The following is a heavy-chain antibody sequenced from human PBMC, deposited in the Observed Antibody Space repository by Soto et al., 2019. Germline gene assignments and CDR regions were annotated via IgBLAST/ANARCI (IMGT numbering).Heavy chain of an antibody. J-gene: IGHJ4*02. CDR3: ARGDFYDILTGYYRAFDY. D-gene: IGHD3-9*01. Sequence: ASVKVSCKASGYTFTSYGISWVRQAPGQVLEWMGWISAYNGNTNYAQKLQGRVTMTTDTSTSTAYMELRSLRSDDTAVYYCARGDFYDILTGYYRAFDYWGQGTLVTVSS. CDR2: ISAYNGNT. V-gene: IGHV1-18*01. CDR1: GYTFTSYG.